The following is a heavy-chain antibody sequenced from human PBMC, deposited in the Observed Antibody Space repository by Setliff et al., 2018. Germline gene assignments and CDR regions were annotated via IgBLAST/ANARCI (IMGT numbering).Heavy chain of an antibody. J-gene: IGHJ5*02. CDR2: ISGYNGNT. CDR3: ALEEYTSRWTKRFDP. D-gene: IGHD6-13*01. CDR1: GYTFISYG. Sequence: ASVKVSCKTSGYTFISYGNSWVRQAPGQGLEWMGWISGYNGNTDYAQNFQGRVTMTTDTSTSTASMELRSLRSDDTAVYYCALEEYTSRWTKRFDPWGQGTLVTVSS. V-gene: IGHV1-18*01.